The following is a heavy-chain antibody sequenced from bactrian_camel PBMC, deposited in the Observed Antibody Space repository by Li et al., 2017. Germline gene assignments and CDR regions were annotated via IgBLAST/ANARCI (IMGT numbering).Heavy chain of an antibody. CDR1: GYTYSRYC. J-gene: IGHJ6*01. V-gene: IGHV3S1*01. CDR3: ATALDRDHKDRATMVPDGHDEFGY. CDR2: IYTASGLNT. D-gene: IGHD4*01. Sequence: HVQLVESGGGSVQAGGSLRLSCEASGYTYSRYCMGWFRRAPGKEREGVAAIYTASGLNTFYADSAKGRFTISRDNAKNTAYLQMNNLKSEDTALYYCATALDRDHKDRATMVPDGHDEFGYWGQGTQVTVS.